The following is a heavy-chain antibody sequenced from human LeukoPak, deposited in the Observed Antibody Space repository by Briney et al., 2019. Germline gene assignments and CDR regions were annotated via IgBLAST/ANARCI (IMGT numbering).Heavy chain of an antibody. CDR2: IYAGGRS. J-gene: IGHJ4*02. V-gene: IGHV4-61*02. CDR3: ASDHSGWLGLGY. CDR1: GGSISSGSHY. D-gene: IGHD6-19*01. Sequence: PSETLSLTCTVSGGSISSGSHYWNWIRQPAGKGLEWIGRIYAGGRSNYNPSLRSRVTISVDTSKNQFSLRLSSVTATDTGVYYCASDHSGWLGLGYWGQGTLVSVSP.